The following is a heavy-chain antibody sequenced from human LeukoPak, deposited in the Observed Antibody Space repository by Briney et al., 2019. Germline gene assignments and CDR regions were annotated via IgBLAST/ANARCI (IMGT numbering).Heavy chain of an antibody. D-gene: IGHD2-15*01. V-gene: IGHV3-48*04. CDR3: TVAWGRYCMDV. CDR1: GFSFSTYS. J-gene: IGHJ6*03. Sequence: EGSLTLSCAPSGFSFSTYSMSLVRQAPGKGLEWVSYFKSDSTITYYPDPVRGRFTISGHNAKHSLSRVVNCLRAEDTGVYFCTVAWGRYCMDVWGKGSTVTVSS. CDR2: FKSDSTIT.